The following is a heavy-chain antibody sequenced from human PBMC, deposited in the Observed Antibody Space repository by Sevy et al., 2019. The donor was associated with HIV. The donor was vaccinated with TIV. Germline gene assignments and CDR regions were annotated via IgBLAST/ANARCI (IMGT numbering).Heavy chain of an antibody. D-gene: IGHD3-10*01. CDR2: ISSSSSYI. J-gene: IGHJ4*02. CDR1: GFTFSSYS. V-gene: IGHV3-21*01. CDR3: ARDGSGSYYKFDYYFDY. Sequence: GGSLRLSCAASGFTFSSYSMNWVRQAPGKGLEWVSSISSSSSYIYYEDSVKGRFTISRDNAKNSLYLQMNSLRAEDTAVYYCARDGSGSYYKFDYYFDYWGQGTLVTVSS.